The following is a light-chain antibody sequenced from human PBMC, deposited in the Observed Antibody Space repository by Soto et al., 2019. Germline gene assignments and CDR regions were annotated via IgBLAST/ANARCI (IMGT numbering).Light chain of an antibody. CDR3: QHYGSSIT. CDR1: QRVYSN. Sequence: EVLMTQSPDTLSVGPGESATLSFRASQRVYSNLAWYQQRPGQAPRLLIYGASNRATGIPDRFSGSGSGTVFTLTISRLEPEDFVVYYCQHYGSSITFGQGTRLEI. CDR2: GAS. J-gene: IGKJ5*01. V-gene: IGKV3-20*01.